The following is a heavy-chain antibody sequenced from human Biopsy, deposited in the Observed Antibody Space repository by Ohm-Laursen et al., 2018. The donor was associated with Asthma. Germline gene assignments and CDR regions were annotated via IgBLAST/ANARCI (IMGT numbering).Heavy chain of an antibody. V-gene: IGHV1-69*13. Sequence: SVKVSCNASGGTFSSYAISWVRQAPGQGLEWMGGIIPIYGTTHTAQKFQGRVTITADESTSTAYMELTSLRKEDTAVYYCARGGYYGDRRYHNGLDVWGQGTTVTVSS. CDR2: IIPIYGTT. CDR3: ARGGYYGDRRYHNGLDV. J-gene: IGHJ6*02. CDR1: GGTFSSYA. D-gene: IGHD4-17*01.